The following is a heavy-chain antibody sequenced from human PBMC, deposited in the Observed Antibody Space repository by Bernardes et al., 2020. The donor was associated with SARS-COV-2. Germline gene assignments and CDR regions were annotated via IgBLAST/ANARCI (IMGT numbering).Heavy chain of an antibody. D-gene: IGHD5-12*01. Sequence: SETLYVTCTVSGGCISSYYWSWIQKPPGKGLEWIGYIYYSGSTNYNPSLKSRVTISVDTSKNQFSLKLSSVTAADTAVYYCARAPSHSGYRGGYMDVWGKGTTVTVSS. CDR1: GGCISSYY. CDR3: ARAPSHSGYRGGYMDV. CDR2: IYYSGST. V-gene: IGHV4-59*01. J-gene: IGHJ6*03.